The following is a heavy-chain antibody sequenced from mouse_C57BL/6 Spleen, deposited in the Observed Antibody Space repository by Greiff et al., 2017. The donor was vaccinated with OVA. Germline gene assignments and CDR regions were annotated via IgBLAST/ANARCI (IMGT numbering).Heavy chain of an antibody. CDR2: IWGGGST. CDR1: GFSLTSYG. D-gene: IGHD1-1*01. J-gene: IGHJ4*01. V-gene: IGHV2-9*01. Sequence: VKLQESGPGLVAPSQSLSITCTVSGFSLTSYGVDWVRQPPGKGLEWLGVIWGGGSTNYNSALMSRLSISKDNSKSQVFLKMNSLQTDDTAMYYCAKRNTTVVAKGFYYYAMDYWGQGTSVTVSS. CDR3: AKRNTTVVAKGFYYYAMDY.